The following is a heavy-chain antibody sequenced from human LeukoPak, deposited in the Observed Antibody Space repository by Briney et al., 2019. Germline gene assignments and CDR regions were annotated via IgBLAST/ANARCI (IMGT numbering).Heavy chain of an antibody. V-gene: IGHV1-46*01. Sequence: ASVKVSCKASGYTFTSYYMHWVRQAPGQGLEWMGIINPSGGSTNYAQKFQGRVTITADKSTSTAYMELSSLRSEDTAVYYCARDSGIVVVPAAIPNYYYGMDVWGQGTTVTVSS. CDR2: INPSGGST. J-gene: IGHJ6*02. CDR1: GYTFTSYY. CDR3: ARDSGIVVVPAAIPNYYYGMDV. D-gene: IGHD2-2*01.